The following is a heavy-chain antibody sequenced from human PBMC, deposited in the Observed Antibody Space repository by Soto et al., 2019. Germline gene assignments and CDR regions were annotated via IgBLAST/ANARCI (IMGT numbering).Heavy chain of an antibody. CDR1: GGSISSGDYY. Sequence: SSETLSLTCTVSGGSISSGDYYWSWIRQPPGKGLEWIGYIYYSGSTYYNPSLKSRVTISVDTSKNQFSLKLSSVTAADTAVYYCARDLPSYCSGGSWSTCDVFDYWGQGTLVTVSS. CDR3: ARDLPSYCSGGSWSTCDVFDY. J-gene: IGHJ4*02. CDR2: IYYSGST. V-gene: IGHV4-30-4*01. D-gene: IGHD2-15*01.